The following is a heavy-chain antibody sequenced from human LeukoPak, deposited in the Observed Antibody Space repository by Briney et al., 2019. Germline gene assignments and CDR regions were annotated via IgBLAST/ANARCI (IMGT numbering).Heavy chain of an antibody. Sequence: ASVKVSCKASRYTFTSYGISWVRQAPGQGLEWMGWINAYNGNTNYAQKFQGRVTMTTDTSTSTAYMELRSLRSDDTAVYYCARDLAARPSLGIDYWGQGTLVTVS. CDR2: INAYNGNT. D-gene: IGHD6-6*01. V-gene: IGHV1-18*01. J-gene: IGHJ4*02. CDR1: RYTFTSYG. CDR3: ARDLAARPSLGIDY.